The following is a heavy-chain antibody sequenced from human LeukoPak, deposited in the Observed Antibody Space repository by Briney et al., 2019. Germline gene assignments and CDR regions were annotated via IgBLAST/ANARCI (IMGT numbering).Heavy chain of an antibody. CDR3: ARGPGQIDY. CDR1: GFTFSNYA. V-gene: IGHV3-21*01. Sequence: PGGSLRLSCAAPGFTFSNYAMSWVRQAPGKGLEWVSSISSSSSYIYYADSVKGRFTISRDNAKNSLYLQMNSLRAEDTAVYYCARGPGQIDYWGQGTLVTVSS. J-gene: IGHJ4*02. CDR2: ISSSSSYI.